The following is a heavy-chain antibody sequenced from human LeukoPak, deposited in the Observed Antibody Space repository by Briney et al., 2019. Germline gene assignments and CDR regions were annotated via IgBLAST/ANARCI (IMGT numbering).Heavy chain of an antibody. Sequence: SETLSLTCTVSGGSISSYYWSWIRQPPGKGLEWIGYIYYSGSTNYNPSLKSRVTMSVDTSKNQFSLDLSSVTAADTAVYFCARNPIAMVRGVIRDNWFDPWGQGTLVTVSS. D-gene: IGHD3-10*01. CDR1: GGSISSYY. CDR2: IYYSGST. V-gene: IGHV4-59*12. J-gene: IGHJ5*02. CDR3: ARNPIAMVRGVIRDNWFDP.